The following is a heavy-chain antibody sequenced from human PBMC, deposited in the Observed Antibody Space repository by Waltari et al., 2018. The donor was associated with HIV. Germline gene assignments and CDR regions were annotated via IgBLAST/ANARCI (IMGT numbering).Heavy chain of an antibody. V-gene: IGHV4-59*01. CDR2: IYYSGST. Sequence: QVQLQESGPGLVKPSETLSLTCTVSGGSISSYSWSWIRQHPGKGLEWIGYIYYSGSTNYNPSLKSRVTISVDTSKNQFSLKLSSVTAADTAVYYCACGYDYVWGSYRRGWFDPWGQGTLVTVSS. D-gene: IGHD3-16*02. CDR1: GGSISSYS. J-gene: IGHJ5*02. CDR3: ACGYDYVWGSYRRGWFDP.